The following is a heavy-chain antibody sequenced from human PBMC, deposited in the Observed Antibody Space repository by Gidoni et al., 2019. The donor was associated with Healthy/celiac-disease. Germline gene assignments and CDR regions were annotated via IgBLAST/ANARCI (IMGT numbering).Heavy chain of an antibody. V-gene: IGHV3-30*04. CDR2: ISYDGINK. D-gene: IGHD3-22*01. CDR3: ARDPGDSSGYYWGFQH. Sequence: QVQLVESGGGVVQPGRSLRFSCAASGFTFSSYAMHWVRQAPGKGLEWVAVISYDGINKYYADSLKGRFTISRDNSKNTLYLQMNSLRAEDTAVYYCARDPGDSSGYYWGFQHWGQGTLVTVSS. CDR1: GFTFSSYA. J-gene: IGHJ1*01.